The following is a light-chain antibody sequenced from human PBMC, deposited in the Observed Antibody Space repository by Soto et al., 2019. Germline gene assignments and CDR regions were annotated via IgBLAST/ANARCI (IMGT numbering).Light chain of an antibody. CDR2: DAS. CDR1: QSVSSY. Sequence: EIVFTQSPATLSLSPGERATLSCRASQSVSSYLAWYQQKPGQAPRLLIYDASNRATGIPARFSGSGSGTDFTLTISSLEPEDFAVYYCQQRSNWPLAFTFGPGTKVDIK. CDR3: QQRSNWPLAFT. J-gene: IGKJ3*01. V-gene: IGKV3-11*01.